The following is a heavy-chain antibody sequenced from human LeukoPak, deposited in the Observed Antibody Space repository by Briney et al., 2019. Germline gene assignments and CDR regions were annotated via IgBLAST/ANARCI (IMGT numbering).Heavy chain of an antibody. CDR2: IRYDGSNK. D-gene: IGHD6-19*01. Sequence: PGRSLRLSCAASGFTFSSYGMHWVRQAPGKGLEWVAFIRYDGSNKYYADSVKGRFTISRENSKNTLYLQMNSLRAEDTAVYYCAKDAVAGNRYFDYWGQGTLVTVSS. CDR3: AKDAVAGNRYFDY. CDR1: GFTFSSYG. J-gene: IGHJ4*02. V-gene: IGHV3-30*02.